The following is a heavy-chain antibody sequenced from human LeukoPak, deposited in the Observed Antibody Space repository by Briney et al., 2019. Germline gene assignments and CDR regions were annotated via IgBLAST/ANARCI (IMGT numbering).Heavy chain of an antibody. Sequence: SVKVSCKVVGGTINDFAISWVRQAPGQGLEWMGGLSPMLATYAQRFRGRVTITADESTDTVYMELGSLTSEDTATYFCARDREISARPGGWFDPWGQGTLVTVSS. J-gene: IGHJ5*02. CDR2: LSPMLA. CDR1: GGTINDFA. CDR3: ARDREISARPGGWFDP. V-gene: IGHV1-69*01. D-gene: IGHD6-6*01.